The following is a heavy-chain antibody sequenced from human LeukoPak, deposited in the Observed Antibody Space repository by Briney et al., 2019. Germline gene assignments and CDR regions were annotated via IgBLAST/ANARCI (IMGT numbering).Heavy chain of an antibody. CDR1: GFTFSSYA. CDR2: IYSGGST. D-gene: IGHD6-19*01. CDR3: AKVGTAKWLPQGP. V-gene: IGHV3-23*03. J-gene: IGHJ5*02. Sequence: PGGSLRLSCAASGFTFSSYAMSWVRQAPGKGLEWVSVIYSGGSTYHADSVKGRFTISRDNSKNTLYLQMNSLRAEDTAVYYCAKVGTAKWLPQGPWGQGTLVTVSS.